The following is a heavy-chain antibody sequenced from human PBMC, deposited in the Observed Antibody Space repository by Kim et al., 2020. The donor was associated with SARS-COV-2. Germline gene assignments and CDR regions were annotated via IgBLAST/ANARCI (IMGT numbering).Heavy chain of an antibody. Sequence: GGSLRLSCAASGFTFRSNWMHWVRQVPGKGLVWVSRIKSDGSHTNYADSVMGRFTIARDNAKNILFLQMNSLRAEETAMYYCTRERGDQTPGHAFDIWGQGTMVTVSS. D-gene: IGHD2-15*01. CDR2: IKSDGSHT. V-gene: IGHV3-74*01. CDR1: GFTFRSNW. J-gene: IGHJ3*02. CDR3: TRERGDQTPGHAFDI.